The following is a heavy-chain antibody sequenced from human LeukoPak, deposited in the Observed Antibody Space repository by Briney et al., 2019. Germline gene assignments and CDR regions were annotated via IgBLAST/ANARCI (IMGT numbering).Heavy chain of an antibody. CDR2: INSDGSST. D-gene: IGHD2-8*01. Sequence: GGSLRLSCAASGFTFSNYWMNWVRQAPGKGLVWVSHINSDGSSTTYADSVTGRFTISRDNARNTLYLQMDSLRAEDTAVYYCARDRMVGYYHYGMDVWGQGTTVSVSS. J-gene: IGHJ6*02. CDR3: ARDRMVGYYHYGMDV. V-gene: IGHV3-74*01. CDR1: GFTFSNYW.